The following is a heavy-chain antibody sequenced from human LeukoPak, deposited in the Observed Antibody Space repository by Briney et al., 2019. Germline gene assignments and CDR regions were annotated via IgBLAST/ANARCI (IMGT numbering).Heavy chain of an antibody. CDR3: ARDREWILGYRNYYMDV. V-gene: IGHV1-18*01. J-gene: IGHJ6*03. D-gene: IGHD3-3*01. Sequence: ASVKVSCKASGYTFTSYGISWVRQAPGQGLEWMGWISAYNGNTNYAQKLQGRVTMTTDTSTSTAYMELRSLRSDDTAVYYCARDREWILGYRNYYMDVWDKGTTVTVSS. CDR1: GYTFTSYG. CDR2: ISAYNGNT.